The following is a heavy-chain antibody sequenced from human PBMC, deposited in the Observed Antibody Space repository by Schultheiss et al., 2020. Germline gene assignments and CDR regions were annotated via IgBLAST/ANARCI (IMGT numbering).Heavy chain of an antibody. CDR3: ARDGFMRYLDY. J-gene: IGHJ4*02. V-gene: IGHV3-23*01. Sequence: GGSLRLSCAASGFTFSSYGMHWVRQAPGKGLEWVSAISGSGGSTYYADSVKGRFTISRDNSKNTLYLQMNSLRAEDTAVYYCARDGFMRYLDYWGQGTLVTVSS. D-gene: IGHD3-10*01. CDR1: GFTFSSYG. CDR2: ISGSGGST.